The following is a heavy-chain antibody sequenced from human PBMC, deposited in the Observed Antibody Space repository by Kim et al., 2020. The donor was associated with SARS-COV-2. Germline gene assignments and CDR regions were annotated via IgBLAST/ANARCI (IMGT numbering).Heavy chain of an antibody. Sequence: YNPSLKSRVTISVDTSKNQFSLKLSSVTAADTAVYYCARIVATRTGAFDIWGQGTMVTVSS. CDR3: ARIVATRTGAFDI. V-gene: IGHV4-31*02. J-gene: IGHJ3*02. D-gene: IGHD5-12*01.